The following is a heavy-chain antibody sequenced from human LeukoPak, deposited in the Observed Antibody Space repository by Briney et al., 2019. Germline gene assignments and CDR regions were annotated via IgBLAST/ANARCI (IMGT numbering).Heavy chain of an antibody. J-gene: IGHJ4*02. V-gene: IGHV3-30*18. D-gene: IGHD3-10*01. CDR2: ISYDGSNK. CDR1: GFTFSSYG. Sequence: PGGSLRLSCAASGFTFSSYGMHWVRQAPGKGLEWVAVISYDGSNKYYADSVKGRFTISRDNSKNTLYLQMNSLRAEDTAVYYCVKDAPPGYFDYWGQGTLVTVSS. CDR3: VKDAPPGYFDY.